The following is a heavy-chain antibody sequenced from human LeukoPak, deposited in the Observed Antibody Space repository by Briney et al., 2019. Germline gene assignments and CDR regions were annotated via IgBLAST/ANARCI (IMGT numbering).Heavy chain of an antibody. D-gene: IGHD3-22*01. Sequence: GESLKISCKGSGYSFTSYWIGWVRQMPGKGLEWMGIIYPGDSDTRYSPSFQGQVTISADKSISTAYLQWSSLKASDTAMYYRALTGGDSSGYRWFDPWGQGTLVTVSS. V-gene: IGHV5-51*01. CDR3: ALTGGDSSGYRWFDP. J-gene: IGHJ5*02. CDR1: GYSFTSYW. CDR2: IYPGDSDT.